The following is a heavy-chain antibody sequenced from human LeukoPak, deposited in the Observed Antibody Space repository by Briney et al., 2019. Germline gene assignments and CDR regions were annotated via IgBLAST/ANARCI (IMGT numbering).Heavy chain of an antibody. D-gene: IGHD1-26*01. CDR1: GFTFSNHW. CDR3: ARDRWGGQIVGPDYYYYYMDV. V-gene: IGHV3-7*03. Sequence: GGSLRLSCALSGFTFSNHWMSWVRQAPGKGLEWVANIKPDGSEKYYVDSVKGRFTISRDNAKNSLYLQMNSLRAEDTALYHCARDRWGGQIVGPDYYYYYMDVWGKGTTVTVSS. J-gene: IGHJ6*03. CDR2: IKPDGSEK.